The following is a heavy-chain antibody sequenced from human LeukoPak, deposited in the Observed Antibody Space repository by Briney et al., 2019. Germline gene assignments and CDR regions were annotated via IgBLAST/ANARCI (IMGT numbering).Heavy chain of an antibody. CDR3: TSGRYGEYYFDF. CDR1: GGSPSGYY. CDR2: INHSGDS. J-gene: IGHJ4*02. Sequence: SETLSLTCAVYGGSPSGYYWAWIRQPPGKGLEWIGEINHSGDSNSNPSLKSRVSLSADTSKTQYSLSVSFASAADTALYYCTSGRYGEYYFDFWGRGTLVTVSS. D-gene: IGHD3-9*01. V-gene: IGHV4-34*01.